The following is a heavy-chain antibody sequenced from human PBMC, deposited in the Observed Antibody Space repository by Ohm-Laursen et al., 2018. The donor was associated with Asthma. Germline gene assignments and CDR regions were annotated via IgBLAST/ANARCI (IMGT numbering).Heavy chain of an antibody. D-gene: IGHD2-2*01. J-gene: IGHJ4*02. CDR3: ARAYCRSTSCYDY. CDR1: GFTFSSYD. V-gene: IGHV3-30-3*01. Sequence: LSLTCAASGFTFSSYDMHWVRQAPGKGLEWVAVISHDDGTNKEYADSVKGRFTISRDNSKNTLYLQMNSLRAEDTAVYYCARAYCRSTSCYDYWGQGSLVTVSS. CDR2: ISHDDGTNK.